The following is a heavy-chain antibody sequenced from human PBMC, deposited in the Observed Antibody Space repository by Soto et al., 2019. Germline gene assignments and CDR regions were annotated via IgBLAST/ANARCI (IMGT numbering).Heavy chain of an antibody. CDR2: IYHSGST. J-gene: IGHJ5*02. Sequence: KPSETLSLTCAVSGYSISSGYYWGWIRQPPGKGLEWIGSIYHSGSTYYNPSLKSRVTISVDTSKNQFSLKLSSVTAADTAVYYCARVKTPADYGDGGWFDPWGQGTLVAAPQ. V-gene: IGHV4-38-2*01. D-gene: IGHD4-17*01. CDR3: ARVKTPADYGDGGWFDP. CDR1: GYSISSGYY.